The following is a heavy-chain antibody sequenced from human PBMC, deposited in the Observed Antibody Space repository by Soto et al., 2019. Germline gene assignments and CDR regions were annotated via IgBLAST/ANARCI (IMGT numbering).Heavy chain of an antibody. D-gene: IGHD6-6*01. Sequence: GSLRLSCAASGFTFSSYEMNWVRQAPGKGLEWVSYISSSGSTIYYADSVKGRFTISRDNAKNSLYLQMNSLRAEDTAVYYCAREWKQLVYYYGMDVWGQGTTVTVSS. CDR2: ISSSGSTI. CDR1: GFTFSSYE. J-gene: IGHJ6*02. CDR3: AREWKQLVYYYGMDV. V-gene: IGHV3-48*03.